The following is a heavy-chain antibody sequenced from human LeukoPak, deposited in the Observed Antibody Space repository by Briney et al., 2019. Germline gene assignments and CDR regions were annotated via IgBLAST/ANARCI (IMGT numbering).Heavy chain of an antibody. D-gene: IGHD6-13*01. CDR1: YDSISNGGYY. CDR3: ARVGGRMAIAAAGLNWFDP. Sequence: SEALSLTCNVSYDSISNGGYYWTWIRQHPGKGLEWIGYIYYSGSTFYNPSLKSRVTISVDTSKNQLSLKLSSVTAADTAVYFCARVGGRMAIAAAGLNWFDPWGQGTLVTVSS. CDR2: IYYSGST. V-gene: IGHV4-31*03. J-gene: IGHJ5*02.